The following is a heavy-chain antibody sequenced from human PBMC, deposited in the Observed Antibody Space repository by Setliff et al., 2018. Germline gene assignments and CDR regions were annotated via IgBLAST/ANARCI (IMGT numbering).Heavy chain of an antibody. CDR3: ARDTNYGGAYDS. V-gene: IGHV5-51*01. Sequence: PGESLKISCKASGYSFTTYWIAWVRQVPGKGLEWMGVIYPGDYDTSYSPSFQGRVTISVDKSSNTAYLQWSSLKASDTAMYYCARDTNYGGAYDSWGQGTLVTVSS. CDR1: GYSFTTYW. D-gene: IGHD2-8*01. J-gene: IGHJ4*02. CDR2: IYPGDYDT.